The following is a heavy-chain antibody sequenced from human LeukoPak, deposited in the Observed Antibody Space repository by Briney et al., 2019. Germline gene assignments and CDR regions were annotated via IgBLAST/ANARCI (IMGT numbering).Heavy chain of an antibody. CDR3: ARDFTMVRGVISPANWFDP. Sequence: ASVKVSCKASGGTFSSYAISWVRQAPGQGLEWMGRIIPILGIANYAQKLQGRVTMTTDTSTCTAYMELRSLRSDDTAVYYCARDFTMVRGVISPANWFDPWGQGTLVTVSS. CDR1: GGTFSSYA. V-gene: IGHV1-69*04. J-gene: IGHJ5*02. D-gene: IGHD3-10*01. CDR2: IIPILGIA.